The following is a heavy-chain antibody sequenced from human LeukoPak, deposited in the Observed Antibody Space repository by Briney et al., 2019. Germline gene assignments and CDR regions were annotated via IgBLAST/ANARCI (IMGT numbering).Heavy chain of an antibody. CDR1: GFTFSTYA. J-gene: IGHJ4*02. CDR3: ARAEVGTAYFDS. Sequence: PGGSLRLSCVASGFTFSTYAMSWVRQAPGKGLEWVSVISGGGYTTYYADSTKGRFSISRDISKSTLNLRMDSLRAEDTAVYYCARAEVGTAYFDSWGQGILVTLAS. D-gene: IGHD1-7*01. CDR2: ISGGGYTT. V-gene: IGHV3-23*01.